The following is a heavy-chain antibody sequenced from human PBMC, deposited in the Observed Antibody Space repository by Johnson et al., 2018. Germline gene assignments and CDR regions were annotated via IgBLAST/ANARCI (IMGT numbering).Heavy chain of an antibody. D-gene: IGHD2/OR15-2a*01. J-gene: IGHJ4*02. V-gene: IGHV1-46*02. CDR3: ARPSVMVLPAGGIDY. CDR2: INPSGGGT. Sequence: QVQLVESGAEGRKPGASVKVSCQASGYTFNTYYMHWVRQAPGQGLEWMGIINPSGGGTSYAQRFQGRLTMTRDTSTATVYMELSSLRPEDTAIYFCARPSVMVLPAGGIDYWGQGTLVTVSS. CDR1: GYTFNTYY.